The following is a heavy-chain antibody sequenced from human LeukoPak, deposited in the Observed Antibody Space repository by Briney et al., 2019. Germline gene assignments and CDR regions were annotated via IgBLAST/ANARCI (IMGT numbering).Heavy chain of an antibody. CDR1: GYTFTGYY. V-gene: IGHV1-2*02. D-gene: IGHD1-7*01. J-gene: IGHJ4*02. CDR3: AREQELTSYFFDY. Sequence: ASVTVSCKASGYTFTGYYMHWVRQAPGQGLEWVGWINPHSGATNYAQKFRDRVSLTTDASIDTASMELRSLRSDDTATYFCAREQELTSYFFDYWAQGTLVTVSS. CDR2: INPHSGAT.